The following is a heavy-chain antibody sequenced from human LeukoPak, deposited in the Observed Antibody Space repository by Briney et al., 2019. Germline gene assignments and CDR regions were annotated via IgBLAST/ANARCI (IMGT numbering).Heavy chain of an antibody. Sequence: SETLSLTCTVSGGSISSYYWSWIRQPPGKGLEWIGEVYHSGSTNYSPSLKGRVTLSVDKSKNQFSLRLSSVTAADTAVYYCAGAYCGGDCYSGRTFDIWGQGTMVTVSS. J-gene: IGHJ3*02. CDR2: VYHSGST. V-gene: IGHV4-59*12. CDR1: GGSISSYY. CDR3: AGAYCGGDCYSGRTFDI. D-gene: IGHD2-21*02.